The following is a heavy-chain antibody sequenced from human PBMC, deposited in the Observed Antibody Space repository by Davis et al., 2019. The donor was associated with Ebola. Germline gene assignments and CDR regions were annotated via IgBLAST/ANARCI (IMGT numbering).Heavy chain of an antibody. J-gene: IGHJ4*02. V-gene: IGHV1-24*01. CDR2: FDPEDGET. D-gene: IGHD2-2*01. CDR1: GYTLTELS. CDR3: AKNYCSTSSCSKLGGY. Sequence: ASVKVSCKVSGYTLTELSMYWVRQAPGKGLEWMGGFDPEDGETIYAQKFQGRVTMTEDTSTDTAYMELGRLRSDDTAVYYCAKNYCSTSSCSKLGGYWGQGTLVTVSS.